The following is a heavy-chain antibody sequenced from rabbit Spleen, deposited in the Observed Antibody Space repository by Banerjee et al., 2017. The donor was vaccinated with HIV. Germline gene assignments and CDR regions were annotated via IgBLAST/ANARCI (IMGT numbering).Heavy chain of an antibody. CDR1: GFSFSSSYD. J-gene: IGHJ3*01. CDR3: ARDSSSDHWIDRLDL. D-gene: IGHD1-1*01. Sequence: QEQLVESGGGLVQPEGSLTLTCTASGFSFSSSYDMCWVRQAPGKGLEWIGCIYTTRGNTYYASWAKGRFTISKTSSTTVTLQMTSLTAADTATYFCARDSSSDHWIDRLDLWGPGTLVTVS. CDR2: IYTTRGNT. V-gene: IGHV1S45*01.